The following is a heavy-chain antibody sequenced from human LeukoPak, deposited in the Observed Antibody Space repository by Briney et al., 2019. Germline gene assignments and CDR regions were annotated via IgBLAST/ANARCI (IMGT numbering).Heavy chain of an antibody. CDR2: ISAYNGHT. V-gene: IGHV1-18*01. Sequence: ASVKVSCKASGYTFTNYGITWVRQAPGQGLEWMGWISAYNGHTSYAQKLQGRVTMTTDTSTTTAYMELRSLRSDDTAVYYCARARITIFGVVQEFDPWGQGTLVTVSS. J-gene: IGHJ5*02. CDR3: ARARITIFGVVQEFDP. D-gene: IGHD3-3*01. CDR1: GYTFTNYG.